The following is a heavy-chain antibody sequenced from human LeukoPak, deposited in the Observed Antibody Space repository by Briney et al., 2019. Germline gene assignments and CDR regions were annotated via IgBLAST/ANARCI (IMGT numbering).Heavy chain of an antibody. J-gene: IGHJ3*02. CDR3: ARQVYYDSSGYHYNDAFDI. CDR1: GYSFTSYW. D-gene: IGHD3-22*01. V-gene: IGHV5-51*01. Sequence: GESLQISCQGSGYSFTSYWIGRVRQMPGKGLEWMGIIYPGDSDTRYSPSFQGQVTISADKSISTAYLQWSSLKASDTAVYYCARQVYYDSSGYHYNDAFDIWGQGTMVTVSS. CDR2: IYPGDSDT.